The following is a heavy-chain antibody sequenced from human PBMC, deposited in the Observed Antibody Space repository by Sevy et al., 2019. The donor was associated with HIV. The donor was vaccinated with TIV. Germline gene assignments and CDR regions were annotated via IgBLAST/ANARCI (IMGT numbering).Heavy chain of an antibody. V-gene: IGHV1-18*01. D-gene: IGHD3-16*01. CDR1: GYTFTSYG. CDR3: ARESRWGITPEADAFDI. Sequence: ASVNVSCKASGYTFTSYGMSWVRQAPGQGLEWMGWMSAYNGNTNYAQKLQGRVTMTTDTSTSTAYMELRSLRSDDTAVYYCARESRWGITPEADAFDIWGQGTMVTVSS. J-gene: IGHJ3*02. CDR2: MSAYNGNT.